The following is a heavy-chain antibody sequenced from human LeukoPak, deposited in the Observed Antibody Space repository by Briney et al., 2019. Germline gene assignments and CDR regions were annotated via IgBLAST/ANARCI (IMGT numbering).Heavy chain of an antibody. V-gene: IGHV3-48*03. J-gene: IGHJ6*03. CDR1: GFTFSTYE. CDR3: AREGIGRYYYYYYMDV. D-gene: IGHD1-1*01. CDR2: ISNSGSTI. Sequence: PGGSLRLSCAASGFTFSTYEMNLVRQAPGKGLEWVSYISNSGSTIYYADSVKGRFTISRDNAKNSLYLQMNSLRAEDTAVYYCAREGIGRYYYYYYMDVWGKGTTVTISS.